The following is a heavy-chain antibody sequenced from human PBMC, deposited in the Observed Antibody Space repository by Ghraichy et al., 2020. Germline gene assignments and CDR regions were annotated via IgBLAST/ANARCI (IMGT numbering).Heavy chain of an antibody. CDR1: GYTFRNSG. Sequence: VKVSCKASGYTFRNSGISWVRQAPGHAPEWMGWISAYNGNTKSSQKFQGRVSMTTDTSTSIAYMELRSLTSDDTAFYYCARESGIVGQPLDYWGQGTLVTVSS. CDR3: ARESGIVGQPLDY. V-gene: IGHV1-18*01. D-gene: IGHD1-26*01. J-gene: IGHJ4*02. CDR2: ISAYNGNT.